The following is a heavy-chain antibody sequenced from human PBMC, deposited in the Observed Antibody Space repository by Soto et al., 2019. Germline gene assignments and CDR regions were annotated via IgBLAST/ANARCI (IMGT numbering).Heavy chain of an antibody. V-gene: IGHV2-5*02. CDR3: AHIPNYYQYDWFDP. D-gene: IGHD3-16*01. J-gene: IGHJ5*02. CDR1: GFSLTTRGVG. CDR2: IYWDDDK. Sequence: QITLKESGPTLVKPTQTLTLTCTFSGFSLTTRGVGVGWIRQPPGKALECLALIYWDDDKRYSPYLQSRLSNTKDTSKNQMVLTMTNVDPLDTATYYCAHIPNYYQYDWFDPWGQGTLVSVSS.